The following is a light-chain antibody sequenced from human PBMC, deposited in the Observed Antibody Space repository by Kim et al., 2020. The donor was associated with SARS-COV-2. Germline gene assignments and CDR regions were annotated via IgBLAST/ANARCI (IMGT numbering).Light chain of an antibody. CDR2: ATS. V-gene: IGKV3D-20*01. J-gene: IGKJ1*01. Sequence: EIVLTQSPATLSLSPGERATMSCGTSQSISSAYLAWYQQKPGLAPRLLIYATSSRATGVPDRFSGSGSGTDFTLAITRLEPEDFAVYYCQQYSTSPWTFGPGTKVDIK. CDR3: QQYSTSPWT. CDR1: QSISSAY.